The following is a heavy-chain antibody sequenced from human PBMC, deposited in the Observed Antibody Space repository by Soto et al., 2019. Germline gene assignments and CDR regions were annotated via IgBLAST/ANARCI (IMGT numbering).Heavy chain of an antibody. J-gene: IGHJ6*02. V-gene: IGHV3-23*01. CDR3: AKTKWEGPHGYYYGMDV. CDR1: GFTFSSYA. D-gene: IGHD1-26*01. Sequence: PGGSLRLSCAASGFTFSSYAMSWVRQAPGKGLEWVSAISGSGGSTYYADSVKGRFTISRDNSKNTLYLQMNSLRAEDTAVYYCAKTKWEGPHGYYYGMDVWGQGTTVTVSS. CDR2: ISGSGGST.